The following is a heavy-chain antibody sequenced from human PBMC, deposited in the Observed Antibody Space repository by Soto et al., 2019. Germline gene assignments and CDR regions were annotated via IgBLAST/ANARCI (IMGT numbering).Heavy chain of an antibody. J-gene: IGHJ4*02. CDR2: IYHSGST. V-gene: IGHV4-30-2*01. Sequence: TLSLTCAVSGGSISSGGYSWSWIRQPPGKGLEWIGYIYHSGSTYYNPSLKSRVTISVDRSKNQFSLKLSSVTAADTAVYYCARASTTVTTLDYRGQGTLVTVSS. CDR1: GGSISSGGYS. D-gene: IGHD4-17*01. CDR3: ARASTTVTTLDY.